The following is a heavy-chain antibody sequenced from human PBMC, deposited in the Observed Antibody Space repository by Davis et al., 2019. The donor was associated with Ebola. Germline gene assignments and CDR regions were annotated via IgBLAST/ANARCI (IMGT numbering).Heavy chain of an antibody. D-gene: IGHD6-19*01. CDR1: GFTFTSFR. CDR2: ISGSGGGT. V-gene: IGHV3-23*01. CDR3: TTWLVNHFDH. J-gene: IGHJ4*02. Sequence: PGGSLRLSCAASGFTFTSFRMNWVRQAPGKGLEWVSGISGSGGGTKYADFVKGRFAISRDNSKDTLYLQMNSLRAEDTAVYYCTTWLVNHFDHWGQGTLVTVSS.